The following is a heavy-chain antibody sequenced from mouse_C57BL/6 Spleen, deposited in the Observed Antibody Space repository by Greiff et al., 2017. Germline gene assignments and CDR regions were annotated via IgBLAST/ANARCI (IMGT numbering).Heavy chain of an antibody. J-gene: IGHJ4*01. CDR3: TSSSYAMDY. D-gene: IGHD1-1*01. CDR2: IRLKSDNYAT. Sequence: EVKLMESGGGLVQPGGSMKLSCVASGFTFSNYWMNWVRQSPENGLEWVAQIRLKSDNYATHYAESVKGRFTISIDDSKSSVYLQMNNLSAEDTGIYYCTSSSYAMDYWGQGTSVTVSS. CDR1: GFTFSNYW. V-gene: IGHV6-3*01.